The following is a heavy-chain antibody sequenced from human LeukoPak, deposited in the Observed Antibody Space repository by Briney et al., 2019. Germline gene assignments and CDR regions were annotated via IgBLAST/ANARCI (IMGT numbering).Heavy chain of an antibody. CDR3: ARDTSSGAVGAGAYY. D-gene: IGHD1-26*01. V-gene: IGHV3-23*01. CDR1: GFTFSNYV. J-gene: IGHJ4*02. CDR2: ISGSGGST. Sequence: GGSLRLSCAASGFTFSNYVMGWVRQAPEKGLEWVSSISGSGGSTYYADSVKGRFTISRDNAKNSLYLQMNSLRAEDTAVYYCARDTSSGAVGAGAYYWGQGTLVTVSS.